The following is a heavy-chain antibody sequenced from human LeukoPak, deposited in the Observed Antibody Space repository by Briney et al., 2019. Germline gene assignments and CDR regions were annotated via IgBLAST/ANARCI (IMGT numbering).Heavy chain of an antibody. J-gene: IGHJ3*02. D-gene: IGHD6-6*01. CDR3: AAAPARIRAFDI. Sequence: GASVKVSCKASGFTFTSSAMQWVRQARGQRLEWIGWIAVGSGNTNYAQKFQERVTITRDMSTSTAYMELSSLRSEDTAVYYCAAAPARIRAFDIWGQGTMVTVSS. V-gene: IGHV1-58*02. CDR2: IAVGSGNT. CDR1: GFTFTSSA.